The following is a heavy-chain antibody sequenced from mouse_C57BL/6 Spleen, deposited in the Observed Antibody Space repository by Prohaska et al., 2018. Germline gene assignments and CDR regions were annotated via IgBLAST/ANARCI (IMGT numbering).Heavy chain of an antibody. CDR1: GYAFSSYW. D-gene: IGHD3-3*01. V-gene: IGHV1-80*01. Sequence: TSCKASGYAFSSYWLHWVQQRPGKGLEWIGQIYPGDGDTNYNGKFKGKATLTADRSSSTAYMQLSSLTSEDTAVYFGASDGDSADYRGKGTTLRVS. CDR3: ASDGDSADY. J-gene: IGHJ2*01. CDR2: IYPGDGDT.